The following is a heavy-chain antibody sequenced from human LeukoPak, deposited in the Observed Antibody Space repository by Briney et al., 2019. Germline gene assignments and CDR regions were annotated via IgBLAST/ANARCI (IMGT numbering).Heavy chain of an antibody. J-gene: IGHJ4*02. D-gene: IGHD3-22*01. CDR2: IKSKTDGGTT. Sequence: GGSLRLSCAASGFTFSNAWMSWVRQAPGKGLEWVGRIKSKTDGGTTDYAAPVKGRFTISRDGSKNTLYLQMNSLKTEDTAVYYCTTDYYYDSSGYYSWVRWGQGTLVTVSS. V-gene: IGHV3-15*01. CDR3: TTDYYYDSSGYYSWVR. CDR1: GFTFSNAW.